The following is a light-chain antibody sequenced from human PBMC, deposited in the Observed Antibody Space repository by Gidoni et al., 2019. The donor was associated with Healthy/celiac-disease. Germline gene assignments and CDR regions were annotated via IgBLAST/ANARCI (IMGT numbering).Light chain of an antibody. J-gene: IGKJ1*01. CDR3: QQSYSTPWT. Sequence: IQMTQSTSSLSASVGDRVTITCLASQSISSYLNWYQPKPGKAPKLLIYAASSLQSGVPSRFSGSGSGTDFTLTISSLQPEDFATYYCQQSYSTPWTFGQGTKVEIK. V-gene: IGKV1-39*01. CDR1: QSISSY. CDR2: AAS.